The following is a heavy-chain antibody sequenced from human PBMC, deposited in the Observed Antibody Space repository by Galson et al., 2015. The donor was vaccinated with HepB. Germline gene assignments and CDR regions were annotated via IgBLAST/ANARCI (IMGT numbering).Heavy chain of an antibody. Sequence: SLRLSCAASGFTFSSYSMNWVRQAPGKGLEWVSYISSSSSTIYYTDSVKGRFTISRDKAKNSLYLQMNSLRDEDTAVYYCARDHHDVYYYDTPDGIDVWGQGTTVTVSS. CDR2: ISSSSSTI. CDR3: ARDHHDVYYYDTPDGIDV. CDR1: GFTFSSYS. V-gene: IGHV3-48*02. D-gene: IGHD3-22*01. J-gene: IGHJ6*02.